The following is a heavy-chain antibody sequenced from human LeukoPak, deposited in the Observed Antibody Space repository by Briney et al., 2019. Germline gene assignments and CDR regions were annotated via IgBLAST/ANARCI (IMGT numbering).Heavy chain of an antibody. J-gene: IGHJ4*02. V-gene: IGHV4-4*07. CDR1: GGSVATYY. Sequence: SETLSLTCTVSGGSVATYYWAWIRQSPGKGLEFIGRMSTRGPTNYNPSLESRVSMSTDTSKNQFSLKVISVTAADTAVYYCARVITMIVVVRRPRAVGYFDYWGQGTLVTVSS. D-gene: IGHD3-22*01. CDR2: MSTRGPT. CDR3: ARVITMIVVVRRPRAVGYFDY.